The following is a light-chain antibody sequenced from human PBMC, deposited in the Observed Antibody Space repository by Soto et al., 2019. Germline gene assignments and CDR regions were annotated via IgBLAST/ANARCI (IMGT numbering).Light chain of an antibody. CDR1: QGITNY. V-gene: IGKV1-27*01. J-gene: IGKJ3*01. CDR3: QTYIWPPFT. CDR2: AES. Sequence: DIQMTQSPSSLSASVGDRVTISCRASQGITNYLAWYQQKPGKAPRLLIYAESSLQSGVSFRFTGSGSGTDFTLTISSLQPEDFATYYCQTYIWPPFTFGPGNNVDI.